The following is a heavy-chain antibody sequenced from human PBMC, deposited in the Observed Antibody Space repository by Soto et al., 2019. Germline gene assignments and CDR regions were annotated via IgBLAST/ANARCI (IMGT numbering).Heavy chain of an antibody. CDR2: ISTYSGDT. Sequence: QVHLVQSGVEVKTPGASVKVSCQASGYTFFTYDISWVRQAPGQGLEWMGWISTYSGDTKYAQKFQGRVTRTTDTSTTTAYLELRSPSSDDTAVYYCARHHGPTTSENWFDPWGQGTLVTVSS. V-gene: IGHV1-18*01. CDR3: ARHHGPTTSENWFDP. J-gene: IGHJ5*02. CDR1: GYTFFTYD. D-gene: IGHD5-12*01.